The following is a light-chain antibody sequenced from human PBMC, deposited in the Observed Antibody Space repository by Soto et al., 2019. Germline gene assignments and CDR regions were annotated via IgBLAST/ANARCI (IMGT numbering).Light chain of an antibody. CDR2: AES. Sequence: DIQLTQSPSFLSAYVGDRVTINCRTSQNISSYLAWYQQKPGKAPQLQLSAESTLQCGVPLRFSGSGSGTEFTLSISSLHPEEFPTYYSQQLKIYPLSFAGGPTVEI. CDR3: QQLKIYPLS. V-gene: IGKV1-9*01. CDR1: QNISSY. J-gene: IGKJ4*01.